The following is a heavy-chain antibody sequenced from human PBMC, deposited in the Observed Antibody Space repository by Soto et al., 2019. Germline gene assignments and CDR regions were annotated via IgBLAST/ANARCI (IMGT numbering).Heavy chain of an antibody. J-gene: IGHJ4*02. Sequence: GGSLRLSCTASGFTVGDYGMNWLRQSPGKGLEWVGFIRGKASGGTTEYAASVKGRFTISRDDSKSIVYLQMDSLRADDTAVYYCARGGISTKHFDCWGQGTLVTVSS. CDR1: GFTVGDYG. CDR3: ARGGISTKHFDC. D-gene: IGHD3-3*02. CDR2: IRGKASGGTT. V-gene: IGHV3-49*03.